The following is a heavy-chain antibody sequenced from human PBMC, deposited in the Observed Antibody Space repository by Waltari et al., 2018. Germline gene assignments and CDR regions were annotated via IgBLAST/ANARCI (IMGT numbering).Heavy chain of an antibody. CDR2: IIPIFGTA. CDR1: GGTFSSYA. Sequence: QVQLVQSGAEVKKPGSSVKVSCTASGGTFSSYALSWVRPAPGQGLGWMGGIIPIFGTANYAQKFQGRVTITTDESTSTAYMELSSLRSEDTAVYYCASQLSGSYYYFDYWGQGTLVTVSS. V-gene: IGHV1-69*05. J-gene: IGHJ4*02. D-gene: IGHD1-26*01. CDR3: ASQLSGSYYYFDY.